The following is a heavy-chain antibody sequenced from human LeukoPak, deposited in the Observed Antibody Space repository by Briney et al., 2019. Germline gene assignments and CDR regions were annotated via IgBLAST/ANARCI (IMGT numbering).Heavy chain of an antibody. J-gene: IGHJ4*02. CDR1: GYTFTSYY. D-gene: IGHD3-10*01. Sequence: ASVKVSCXASGYTFTSYYMHWVRLAPGQGLEWMGIINPSGGSTSYAQKFQGRVTMTRDTSTSTVYMELSSLRSEGTAVYYCVREYGSGSYRGFDYWGQGTLVTVSS. V-gene: IGHV1-46*01. CDR2: INPSGGST. CDR3: VREYGSGSYRGFDY.